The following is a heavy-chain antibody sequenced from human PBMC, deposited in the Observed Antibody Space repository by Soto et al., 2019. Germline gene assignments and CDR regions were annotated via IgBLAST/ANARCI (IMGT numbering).Heavy chain of an antibody. CDR1: GFTFNSYA. D-gene: IGHD6-19*01. Sequence: GGSLRLSCAASGFTFNSYAMSCVRQAPGKGLEWVSAISGSGGSTYYADSVKGRFTISRDNSKNTLYLQMNSLRAEDTAVYYCAKDREYSSGPDAFDIWGQGTMVTVSS. J-gene: IGHJ3*02. V-gene: IGHV3-23*01. CDR2: ISGSGGST. CDR3: AKDREYSSGPDAFDI.